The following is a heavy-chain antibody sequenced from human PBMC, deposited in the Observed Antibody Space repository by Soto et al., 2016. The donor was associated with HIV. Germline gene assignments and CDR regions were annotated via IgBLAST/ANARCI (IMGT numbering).Heavy chain of an antibody. CDR2: IIPIFGTA. D-gene: IGHD3-10*01. CDR3: ARAPGDYYGSGSYHNSAFDI. CDR1: GGTFSSYA. J-gene: IGHJ3*02. V-gene: IGHV1-69*13. Sequence: QVQLVQSGAEVKKPGSSVKVSCKASGGTFSSYAISWVRQAPGQGLEWMGGIIPIFGTANYAQRFQGRVTITADESMSTAYMELSSLRSEDTAVYYCARAPGDYYGSGSYHNSAFDIWAKGQWSPSLQ.